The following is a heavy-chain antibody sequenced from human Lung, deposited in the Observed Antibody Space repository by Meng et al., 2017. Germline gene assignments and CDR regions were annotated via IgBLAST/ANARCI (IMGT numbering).Heavy chain of an antibody. Sequence: QVQLQESGQGLVKPSQTRYLPCTVSGGSISSSNYYWSWIRQPPGKGLEWSGHIYNSGSTYYNPSLKSRITISVDTSKNQFSLKLSSVTAADTAVYYCARGQKGYFDLWGRGTLVTVSS. CDR1: GGSISSSNYY. CDR3: ARGQKGYFDL. CDR2: IYNSGST. V-gene: IGHV4-30-4*01. J-gene: IGHJ2*01.